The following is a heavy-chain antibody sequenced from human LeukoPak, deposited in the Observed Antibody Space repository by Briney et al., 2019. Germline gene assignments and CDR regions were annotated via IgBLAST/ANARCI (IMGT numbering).Heavy chain of an antibody. CDR2: ISSSSSTI. J-gene: IGHJ4*02. V-gene: IGHV3-48*04. CDR3: ARETWQVVPAAMVDY. D-gene: IGHD2-2*01. CDR1: GFTFSSYS. Sequence: GGSLRLSCAASGFTFSSYSMNWVRQAPGKGLEWVSYISSSSSTIYYADSVKGRFTISRDNAKNSLYLQMNSLRAEDTAVYYCARETWQVVPAAMVDYWGQGTLVTVSS.